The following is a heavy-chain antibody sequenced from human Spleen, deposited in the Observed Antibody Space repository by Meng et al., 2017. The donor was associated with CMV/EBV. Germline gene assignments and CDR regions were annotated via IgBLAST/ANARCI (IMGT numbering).Heavy chain of an antibody. D-gene: IGHD3-3*01. CDR1: GGSISNYY. CDR2: ISYSGTT. J-gene: IGHJ5*02. Sequence: SETLSLTCTVSGGSISNYYWRWIRQPPGKGLEWIGYISYSGTTNYNPSLKSRVTISVDTSKNQFSLKLSSVTAADTAVYYCARHTTYYDFWSPFDPWGQGTLVTVSS. V-gene: IGHV4-59*08. CDR3: ARHTTYYDFWSPFDP.